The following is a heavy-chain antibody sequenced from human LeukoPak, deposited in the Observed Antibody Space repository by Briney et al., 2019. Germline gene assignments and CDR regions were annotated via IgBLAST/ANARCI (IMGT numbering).Heavy chain of an antibody. Sequence: SETLSLTCSVSGGSISSSSYYWGWIRQPPGKGLEWIGSIYYSGSTYYNPSLKSRVTISVDTSKNQFSLKLSSVTAADTAVYYCARGSSWYRSRLDYWGQGTLVTVSS. CDR3: ARGSSWYRSRLDY. D-gene: IGHD6-13*01. CDR1: GGSISSSSYY. V-gene: IGHV4-39*07. CDR2: IYYSGST. J-gene: IGHJ4*02.